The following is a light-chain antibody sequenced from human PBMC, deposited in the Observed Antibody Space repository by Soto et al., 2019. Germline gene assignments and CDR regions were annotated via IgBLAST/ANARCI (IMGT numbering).Light chain of an antibody. CDR1: QNINNA. CDR3: QQYIDWPPL. J-gene: IGKJ3*01. CDR2: GAS. V-gene: IGKV3-15*01. Sequence: EIVMTQSPATLSVSPGERATLSCRASQNINNALAWYQQKPGQAPRLLISGASTRASGVPARFSGSGSGTDFSLTISGLQSEDFAVYYCQQYIDWPPLFGPGTKVDIK.